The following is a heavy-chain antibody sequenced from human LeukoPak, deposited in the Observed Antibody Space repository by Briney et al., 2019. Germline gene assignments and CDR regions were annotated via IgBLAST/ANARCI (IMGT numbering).Heavy chain of an antibody. Sequence: GRSLRLSCAASGFTFSSYAMHWVRQAPGKGPEWVAVISYDGSNKYYADSVKGRFTISRDNSKNTLYLQMNSLRSEDTAVYYCASGWPLDYWGQGTLVTVSS. J-gene: IGHJ4*02. V-gene: IGHV3-30-3*01. CDR2: ISYDGSNK. CDR3: ASGWPLDY. CDR1: GFTFSSYA. D-gene: IGHD2-15*01.